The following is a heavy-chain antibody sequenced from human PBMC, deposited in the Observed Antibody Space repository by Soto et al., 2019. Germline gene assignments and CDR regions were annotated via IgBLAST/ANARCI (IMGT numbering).Heavy chain of an antibody. Sequence: QVHLVQSGAEVRKPGASVKVSCKASGYTFSSYAMHWVRQAPGQRLEWMGWINAGSGNTKSSQKFQDRVTISRDTSASTAYMELTSLRSEDTAVYYCARDTGDGTFDFWGQGTLVTVSS. CDR3: ARDTGDGTFDF. CDR2: INAGSGNT. V-gene: IGHV1-3*01. CDR1: GYTFSSYA. D-gene: IGHD7-27*01. J-gene: IGHJ4*02.